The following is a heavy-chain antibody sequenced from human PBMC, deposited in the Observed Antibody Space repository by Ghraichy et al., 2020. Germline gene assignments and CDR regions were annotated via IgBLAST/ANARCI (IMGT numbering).Heavy chain of an antibody. CDR3: ATAPLGDTRDFDY. CDR2: FYSGGST. V-gene: IGHV3-66*01. D-gene: IGHD2-15*01. CDR1: GFRVSTNY. J-gene: IGHJ4*02. Sequence: GGSLRLSCAASGFRVSTNYMNWVRQAPAKGLEWVSGFYSGGSTYYADSVKGRFTISRDNSKNTLYLQMNSLRSEDTAVYYCATAPLGDTRDFDYWGQGTLVTVSS.